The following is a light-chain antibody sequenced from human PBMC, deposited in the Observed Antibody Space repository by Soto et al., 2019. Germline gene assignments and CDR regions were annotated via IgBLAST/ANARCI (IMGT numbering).Light chain of an antibody. Sequence: DIQMTQSPSTLSGSVGDRVTITGRASHTIDSWLAWYQQRPGKPPNLLIYKASTLASGVPSRFSGSGSGTEFTLTINSLQPDDFATYYCQQYHIYSGTFGQRTKVDI. CDR3: QQYHIYSGT. J-gene: IGKJ1*01. CDR1: HTIDSW. CDR2: KAS. V-gene: IGKV1-5*03.